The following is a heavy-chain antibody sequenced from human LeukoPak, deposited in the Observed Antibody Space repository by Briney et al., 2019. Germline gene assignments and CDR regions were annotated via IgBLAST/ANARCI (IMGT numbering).Heavy chain of an antibody. V-gene: IGHV3-7*01. CDR3: ARSPDSGSYYYFDY. D-gene: IGHD1-26*01. CDR1: GFTFTTYW. Sequence: GGSLRLSCVGSGFTFTTYWMSWVRQAPGKGLEWVANIKQDGSEKYYVDSVKGRFTISRDNANNSLYLQMNSLRAEDTAVYYCARSPDSGSYYYFDYWGQGTLVTVSS. CDR2: IKQDGSEK. J-gene: IGHJ4*02.